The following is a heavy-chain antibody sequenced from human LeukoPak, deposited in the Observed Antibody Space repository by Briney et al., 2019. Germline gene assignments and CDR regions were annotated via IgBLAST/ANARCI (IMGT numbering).Heavy chain of an antibody. J-gene: IGHJ4*02. CDR2: IHSSGST. D-gene: IGHD4-17*01. V-gene: IGHV4-30-4*01. Sequence: PSQTLSLTCTVSGGSISSWDYYWSWIRQPPGKGLEWIGYIHSSGSTYYNPSLKSRVTISVDKSKNQFSLRLSSVTAADTAVYYCATKPNGDYYFDYWGQGTLVTVSS. CDR3: ATKPNGDYYFDY. CDR1: GGSISSWDYY.